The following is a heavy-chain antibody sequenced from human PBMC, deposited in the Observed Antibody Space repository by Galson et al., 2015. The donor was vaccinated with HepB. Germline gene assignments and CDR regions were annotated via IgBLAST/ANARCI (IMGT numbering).Heavy chain of an antibody. CDR3: AHPITMVRGEGEYFQH. Sequence: PALVKPTQTLTLTCTFSGFSLSTSGVGVGWIRQPPGKALEWLALIYWDDDKRYSPSLKSRLAITKDTSKNQVVLTMTNMDPVDTATYYCAHPITMVRGEGEYFQHWGQGTLVTVSS. J-gene: IGHJ1*01. D-gene: IGHD3-10*01. CDR1: GFSLSTSGVG. CDR2: IYWDDDK. V-gene: IGHV2-5*02.